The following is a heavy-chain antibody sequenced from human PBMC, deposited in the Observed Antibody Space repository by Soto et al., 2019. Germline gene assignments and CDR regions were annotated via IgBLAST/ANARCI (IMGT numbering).Heavy chain of an antibody. J-gene: IGHJ4*02. V-gene: IGHV3-23*01. Sequence: EVQLLQSGGGLVQPGGSLRLSCAASGFTFSTYGMSWVRQAPGKGLEWVSSIGGSGGSTYYADSVKGRFTISRDNSKIPLFVKMNSMRAEDTAVYYCAKREIAAAGSRFFDYWGQGSLVTVAS. D-gene: IGHD6-13*01. CDR3: AKREIAAAGSRFFDY. CDR2: IGGSGGST. CDR1: GFTFSTYG.